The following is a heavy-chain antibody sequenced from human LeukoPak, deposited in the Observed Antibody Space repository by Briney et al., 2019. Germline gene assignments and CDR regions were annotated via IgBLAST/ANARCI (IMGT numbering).Heavy chain of an antibody. Sequence: PSETLSLTCTVFYGSFSGYYWSWIRQPPGKGLEWIGEINHSGNTNYNPSHKSRITISVDTSKDQFTLKLSSVTAADTAVYYCARDQTYSGSGIYTYFDYWGQGILVTVSS. D-gene: IGHD3-10*01. CDR1: YGSFSGYY. CDR2: INHSGNT. CDR3: ARDQTYSGSGIYTYFDY. V-gene: IGHV4-34*01. J-gene: IGHJ4*02.